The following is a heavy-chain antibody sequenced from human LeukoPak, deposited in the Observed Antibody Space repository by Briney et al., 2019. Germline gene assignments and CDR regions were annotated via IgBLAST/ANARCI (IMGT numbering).Heavy chain of an antibody. Sequence: ASVKVSCKASGYTFTIYAMHWVRQAPGQRLEWMGWINAGNGNTKYSQKFQGRVTITRDTSASTAYMELSSLRSEDTAVYYCARDRGIRGYNWFDPWGQGTLVTVSS. CDR1: GYTFTIYA. J-gene: IGHJ5*02. CDR3: ARDRGIRGYNWFDP. D-gene: IGHD3-10*01. CDR2: INAGNGNT. V-gene: IGHV1-3*01.